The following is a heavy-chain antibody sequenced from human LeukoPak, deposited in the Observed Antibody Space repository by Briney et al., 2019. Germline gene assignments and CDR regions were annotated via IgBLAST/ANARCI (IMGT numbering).Heavy chain of an antibody. D-gene: IGHD6-13*01. V-gene: IGHV3-21*01. CDR3: ARGYSSSWYDLYYFDY. CDR2: VSSRGSYI. Sequence: KAGGSLRLSCAASGFTLSNYNINWVRQAPGKGLEWVSSVSSRGSYIYYADSVKGRFAISADNAMNSLYLQMNSLRAEDTAVYYCARGYSSSWYDLYYFDYWGQGTLVTVSS. CDR1: GFTLSNYN. J-gene: IGHJ4*02.